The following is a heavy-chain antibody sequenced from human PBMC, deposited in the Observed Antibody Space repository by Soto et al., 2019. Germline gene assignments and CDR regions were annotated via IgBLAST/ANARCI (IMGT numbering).Heavy chain of an antibody. CDR2: IYYSGST. CDR3: ARRPAAAGTSTWFDP. J-gene: IGHJ5*02. Sequence: SETLSLTCTVSGGSISSGGYYWSWIRQHPGKGLEWIGYIYYSGSTYYNPSLKSRVTISVDTSKNQFSLKLSSVTAADTAVYYCARRPAAAGTSTWFDPWGQGTLVTVSS. V-gene: IGHV4-31*03. D-gene: IGHD6-13*01. CDR1: GGSISSGGYY.